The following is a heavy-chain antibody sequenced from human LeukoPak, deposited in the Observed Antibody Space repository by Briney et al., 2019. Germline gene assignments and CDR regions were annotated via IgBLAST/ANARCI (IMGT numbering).Heavy chain of an antibody. J-gene: IGHJ6*03. CDR1: GFTFDDYG. D-gene: IGHD6-13*01. Sequence: PGGSLRLSCAASGFTFDDYGMSWVRQAPGKGLEWVSGINWNGGSTGYADSVKGRFTISRDNAKNSLYLQMNSLRAEDTALYYCARRGAVAAAGTEYYYYYYMDVWGKGTTVTVSS. CDR2: INWNGGST. CDR3: ARRGAVAAAGTEYYYYYYMDV. V-gene: IGHV3-20*04.